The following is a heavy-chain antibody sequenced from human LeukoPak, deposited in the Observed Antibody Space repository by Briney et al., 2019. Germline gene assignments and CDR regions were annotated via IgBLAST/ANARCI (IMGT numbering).Heavy chain of an antibody. D-gene: IGHD3-22*01. Sequence: PGGSLRLSCAASGFKFSSYGMHWVRQAPGKGLEWVAFIPYDGSNEYYAGSVKGRITISRDNSKNTLYLQMNSLRAEDTAVYYCARDYYDSSGFYYFDYWGQGTLVTVSS. CDR1: GFKFSSYG. CDR3: ARDYYDSSGFYYFDY. J-gene: IGHJ4*02. CDR2: IPYDGSNE. V-gene: IGHV3-30*02.